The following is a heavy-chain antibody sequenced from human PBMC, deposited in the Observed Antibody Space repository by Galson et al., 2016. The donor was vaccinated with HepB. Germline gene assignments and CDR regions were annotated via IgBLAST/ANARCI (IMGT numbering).Heavy chain of an antibody. CDR1: GFTFSDHF. J-gene: IGHJ4*02. V-gene: IGHV3-72*01. CDR3: ASHAGIEAACRVFGF. CDR2: TRNKAHSYTT. Sequence: SLRLSCAASGFTFSDHFMDWVRQAPGKGLEWVGRTRNKAHSYTTEYAASVQGRFSIPRDDSKNSLYLQMNSLQTEDTAVYYCASHAGIEAACRVFGFWGQGTLVTVSS. D-gene: IGHD6-13*01.